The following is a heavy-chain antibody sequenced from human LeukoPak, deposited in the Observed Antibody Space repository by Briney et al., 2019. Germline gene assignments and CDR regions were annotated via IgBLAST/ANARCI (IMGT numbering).Heavy chain of an antibody. Sequence: GGSLRXSCXAXGFTFSSYDMHWVRQATGKGLEWVSAIGTAGDTYYPGSVKGRFTISRENAKNSLYLQMNSLRAGDTAVYYCARDLYGEAFDIWGQGTMVTVSS. CDR1: GFTFSSYD. J-gene: IGHJ3*02. D-gene: IGHD4-17*01. V-gene: IGHV3-13*01. CDR3: ARDLYGEAFDI. CDR2: IGTAGDT.